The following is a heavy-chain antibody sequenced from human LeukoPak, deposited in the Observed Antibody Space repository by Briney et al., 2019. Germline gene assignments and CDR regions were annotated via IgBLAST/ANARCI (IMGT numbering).Heavy chain of an antibody. CDR1: GGSISSSSYY. V-gene: IGHV4-39*07. CDR3: ARESSWYIDYYYYYMDV. Sequence: SETLSLTGTVSGGSISSSSYYWGWIRQPPGKGLEWIGSIYYSGSTYYNPSLKSRVTISVDTSKNQFSLKLSSVTAADTAVYYCARESSWYIDYYYYYMDVWGKGTTVTVSS. CDR2: IYYSGST. J-gene: IGHJ6*03. D-gene: IGHD6-13*01.